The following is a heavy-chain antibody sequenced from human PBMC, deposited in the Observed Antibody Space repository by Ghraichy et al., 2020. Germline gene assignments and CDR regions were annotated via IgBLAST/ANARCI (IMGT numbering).Heavy chain of an antibody. D-gene: IGHD3-10*01. Sequence: GGSLRLSCAASGFTFSSYSMNWVRQAPGKGLEWVSSISSSSSYIYYADSVKGRFTISRDNAKNSLYLQMNSLRAEDTAVYYCARDLVLSPPYYYGSGSYYIYYYYGMDVWGQGTTVTVSS. V-gene: IGHV3-21*01. CDR1: GFTFSSYS. J-gene: IGHJ6*02. CDR2: ISSSSSYI. CDR3: ARDLVLSPPYYYGSGSYYIYYYYGMDV.